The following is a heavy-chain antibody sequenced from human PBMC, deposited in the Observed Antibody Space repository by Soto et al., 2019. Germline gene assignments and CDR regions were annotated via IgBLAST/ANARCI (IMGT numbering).Heavy chain of an antibody. V-gene: IGHV3-30*18. Sequence: GGSLRLSCAASGFTLSRYGVHWVRQAPGKGLEWVAVISYDGSNKYYTDSVKGRFTISRDNSKNTLYLQMNSLRAEDTAVYYCAKDVTGGPDYWGQGTLVTVSS. CDR1: GFTLSRYG. CDR3: AKDVTGGPDY. CDR2: ISYDGSNK. J-gene: IGHJ4*02. D-gene: IGHD3-16*01.